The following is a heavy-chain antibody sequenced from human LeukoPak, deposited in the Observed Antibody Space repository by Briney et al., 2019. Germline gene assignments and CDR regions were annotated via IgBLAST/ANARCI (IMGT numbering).Heavy chain of an antibody. D-gene: IGHD3-9*01. CDR1: GDSVSSNSAA. CDR3: VRTLGSTAGLGWFDP. V-gene: IGHV6-1*01. Sequence: SQTLSLTCAISGDSVSSNSAAWNWIRQSPSRGLEWLGRTYYRSKWYNDYAVSVKSRITINPDTSKNQFSLNLSSVTAADTAVYYCVRTLGSTAGLGWFDPWGQGTLVTVSS. J-gene: IGHJ5*02. CDR2: TYYRSKWYN.